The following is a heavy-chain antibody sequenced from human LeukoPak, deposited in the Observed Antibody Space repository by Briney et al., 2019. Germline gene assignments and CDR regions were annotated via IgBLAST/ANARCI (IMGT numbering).Heavy chain of an antibody. V-gene: IGHV3-9*01. CDR3: AKDRRMEYTSSSGNWFDP. CDR1: GFTFDEHA. J-gene: IGHJ5*02. D-gene: IGHD6-6*01. CDR2: ISWNSGSI. Sequence: GGSLRLSCAASGFTFDEHAMHWVRQAPGKGLEWVSGISWNSGSIGYADSVKGRFTISRDSAKNSLYLQMNSLRAEDTALYYCAKDRRMEYTSSSGNWFDPWGQGTPVTVSS.